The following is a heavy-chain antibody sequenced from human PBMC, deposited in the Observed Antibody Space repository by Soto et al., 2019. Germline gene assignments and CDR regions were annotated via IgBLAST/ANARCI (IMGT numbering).Heavy chain of an antibody. CDR1: GGSISSAGYY. J-gene: IGHJ5*02. D-gene: IGHD6-6*01. V-gene: IGHV4-31*03. CDR2: IYYTGST. CDR3: ARSPYSSLSGPYNWFDL. Sequence: SETLSLTCSVSGGSISSAGYYWSWIRQHPGKGLEWIGYIYYTGSTYYNPSLKSRVTLSVDTSKDQFSLKLSSMTAADTAVYYCARSPYSSLSGPYNWFDLWGRGTLVTVSS.